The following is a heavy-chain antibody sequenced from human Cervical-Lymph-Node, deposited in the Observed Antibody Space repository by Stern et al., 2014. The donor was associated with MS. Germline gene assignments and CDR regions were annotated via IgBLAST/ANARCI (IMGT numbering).Heavy chain of an antibody. CDR1: GYTFTNYF. V-gene: IGHV1-46*01. D-gene: IGHD2-8*01. CDR2: INPATGRK. J-gene: IGHJ4*02. Sequence: VQLVESGPEVKKPGASMRISCKASGYTFTNYFIHWVRQAPRQRPELKGIINPATGRKSYARSFQGRVTMPRDTSPNTAYLDLSSLRSEDTAVYFCDRAQEFSNVVANYWGQGTLVTVSS. CDR3: DRAQEFSNVVANY.